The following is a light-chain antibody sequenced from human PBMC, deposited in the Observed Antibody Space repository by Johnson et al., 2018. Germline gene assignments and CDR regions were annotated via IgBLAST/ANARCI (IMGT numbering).Light chain of an antibody. CDR3: GTWDTSLSAGNV. J-gene: IGLJ1*01. CDR1: SSNIGNNY. CDR2: ENN. V-gene: IGLV1-51*02. Sequence: QSVLTQPPSVSAAPGQKVTISCSGSSSNIGNNYVSWYQQLPGTAPKLLIYENNKRPSGIPYRFSGSNSGTSATLGSTGLQTGDEADYCCGTWDTSLSAGNVFGTGTKVTV.